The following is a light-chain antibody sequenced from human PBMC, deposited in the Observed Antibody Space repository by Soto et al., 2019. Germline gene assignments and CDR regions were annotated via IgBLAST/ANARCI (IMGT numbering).Light chain of an antibody. Sequence: QSALTQPASVSGSPGQSITISCTGTSSDVGGYNYVSWYQQHPGKAPKLMIYEVSDRPSGVSNRFSGSKSGNTASLTISGLQAEDEADYYCSSCTITSTYVFGTGTKVTVL. CDR3: SSCTITSTYV. J-gene: IGLJ1*01. V-gene: IGLV2-14*01. CDR1: SSDVGGYNY. CDR2: EVS.